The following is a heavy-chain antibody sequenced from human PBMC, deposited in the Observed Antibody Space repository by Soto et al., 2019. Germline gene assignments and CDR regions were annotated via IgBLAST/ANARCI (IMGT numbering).Heavy chain of an antibody. CDR1: GGSISSSSYY. J-gene: IGHJ4*02. CDR2: IYYSGST. V-gene: IGHV4-39*01. CDR3: ASQEYGSGSCDY. Sequence: QMQLQESGPGLVKPSETLSLTCPVSGGSISSSSYYWGWIRQPPGKGLEWIGRIYYSGSTYYNPSLESRVTISVDTSKTQFSLKLSAVTAADTAVYYCASQEYGSGSCDYWGQGTVVTASA. D-gene: IGHD3-10*01.